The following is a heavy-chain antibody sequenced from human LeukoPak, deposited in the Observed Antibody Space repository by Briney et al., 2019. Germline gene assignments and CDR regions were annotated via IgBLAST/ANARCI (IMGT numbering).Heavy chain of an antibody. CDR2: IKEDGSER. CDR1: AFIFSGHW. D-gene: IGHD2-15*01. J-gene: IGHJ4*02. V-gene: IGHV3-7*03. Sequence: GGSLRLSCEGSAFIFSGHWMNWVRQTPGKGLEWVASIKEDGSERQYVDSVKGRFSISRDNTKGSLFLQLNSLRAEDTAVYYCARGFGDPCSGGRCGFDYWGQGTLVTVSS. CDR3: ARGFGDPCSGGRCGFDY.